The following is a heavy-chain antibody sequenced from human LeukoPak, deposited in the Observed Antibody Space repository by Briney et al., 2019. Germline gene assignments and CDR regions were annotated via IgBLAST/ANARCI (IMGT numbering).Heavy chain of an antibody. CDR2: IRGYNGNT. Sequence: GASVKVSCKASGYTFPSFGTNWVRQAPGQGLEWMGWIRGYNGNTNYAQKLQGRVTMTTDTSTSTAYMELRSLRSDDTAVYYCARGRYFFGSGSYYPEGMDVWGQGTTVTVSS. D-gene: IGHD3-10*01. V-gene: IGHV1-18*01. CDR3: ARGRYFFGSGSYYPEGMDV. CDR1: GYTFPSFG. J-gene: IGHJ6*02.